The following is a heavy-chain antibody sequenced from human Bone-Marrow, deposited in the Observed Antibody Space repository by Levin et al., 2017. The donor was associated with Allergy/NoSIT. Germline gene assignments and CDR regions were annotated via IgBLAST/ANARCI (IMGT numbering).Heavy chain of an antibody. CDR3: ARVGNYAVVADAFDL. V-gene: IGHV3-20*04. J-gene: IGHJ3*01. Sequence: GSLRLSCAASQFIFDDHAMSWVRQAPGKGLEWVSGITWNSGTTGYADSVKGRFTISRDNAKNTLYLQMNSLRVEDTALYYCARVGNYAVVADAFDLWGQGTMVTVSS. CDR1: QFIFDDHA. CDR2: ITWNSGTT. D-gene: IGHD1-7*01.